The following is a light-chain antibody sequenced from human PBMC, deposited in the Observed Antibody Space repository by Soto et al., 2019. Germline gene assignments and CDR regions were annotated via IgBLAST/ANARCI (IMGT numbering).Light chain of an antibody. CDR1: QTINNN. CDR3: QQRFKRVT. V-gene: IGKV3-11*01. Sequence: VMTQAPATLSVSPGERATLSCRASQTINNNVAWYQLKDGQVPRLVIYGASIRATGIPPRFSGSGSGTDFTLTISSLESEDFAVYYCQQRFKRVTFGGGTKVDIK. CDR2: GAS. J-gene: IGKJ4*01.